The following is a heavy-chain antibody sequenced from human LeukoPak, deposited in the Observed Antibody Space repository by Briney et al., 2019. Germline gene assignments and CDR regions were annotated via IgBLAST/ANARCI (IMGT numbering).Heavy chain of an antibody. CDR2: IIPIFGTA. D-gene: IGHD4-23*01. Sequence: GASVKVPCKPCGGTFSSYAISWVRQAPGQGLEWMGRIIPIFGTANYAQKFQGRVTITTDESTSTAYMELSSLRSEDTAVYYCARAPLHYGGNSWGAFDIWGQGTMVTVSS. CDR1: GGTFSSYA. J-gene: IGHJ3*02. V-gene: IGHV1-69*05. CDR3: ARAPLHYGGNSWGAFDI.